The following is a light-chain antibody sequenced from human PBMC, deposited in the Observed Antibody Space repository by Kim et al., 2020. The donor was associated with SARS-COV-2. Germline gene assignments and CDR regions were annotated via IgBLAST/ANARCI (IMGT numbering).Light chain of an antibody. Sequence: SPGERATLSCRASQTVSSGYLAWYQQKPGQAPRLLIYGASSRATGVPDRFSGSGSGTDFTLTISRLEPEDFAVFYCQQYDSSPPYTFGQGTKLEIK. J-gene: IGKJ2*01. CDR2: GAS. V-gene: IGKV3-20*01. CDR3: QQYDSSPPYT. CDR1: QTVSSGY.